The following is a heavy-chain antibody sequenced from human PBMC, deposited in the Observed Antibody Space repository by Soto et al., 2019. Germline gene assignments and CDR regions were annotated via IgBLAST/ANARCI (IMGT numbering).Heavy chain of an antibody. CDR1: GYTFTGYY. D-gene: IGHD5-18*01. Sequence: ASVKVSCKASGYTFTGYYMHWVRQAPGQGLEWMGWINPNSGGTNYAQKFQGWVTMTRDTSISTAYMELSRLRSDDTAVYYCARDPGNTAMAQDYYYYCGMDVWGQGTTVTVSS. CDR2: INPNSGGT. J-gene: IGHJ6*02. V-gene: IGHV1-2*04. CDR3: ARDPGNTAMAQDYYYYCGMDV.